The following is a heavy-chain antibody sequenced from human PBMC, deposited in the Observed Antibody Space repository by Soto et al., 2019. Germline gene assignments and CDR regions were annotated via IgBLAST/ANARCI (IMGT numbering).Heavy chain of an antibody. CDR1: GYTFTSYD. V-gene: IGHV1-2*02. CDR3: ASAAVTGTAGLDF. D-gene: IGHD6-19*01. CDR2: INPNSGGT. Sequence: ASVKVSCKASGYTFTSYDIYWVRQAPGQGLEWMGWINPNSGGTKSAEKFQGRVTMTRDTSISTAYMELSRLTSDDTAVYYCASAAVTGTAGLDFWGQGTQVTVSS. J-gene: IGHJ4*02.